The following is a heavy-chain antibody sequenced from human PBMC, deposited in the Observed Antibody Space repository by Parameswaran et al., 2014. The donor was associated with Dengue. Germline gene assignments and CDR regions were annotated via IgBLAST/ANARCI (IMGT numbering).Heavy chain of an antibody. CDR2: IKQDGSEK. Sequence: VRQMPGKGLEWVANIKQDGSEKYYVDSVKGRFTISRDNAKNSLYLQMNSLRAEDTAVYYCARSLETYYDYVWGTSRGRYFDYWGQGTLVTVSS. J-gene: IGHJ4*02. CDR3: ARSLETYYDYVWGTSRGRYFDY. D-gene: IGHD3-16*01. V-gene: IGHV3-7*04.